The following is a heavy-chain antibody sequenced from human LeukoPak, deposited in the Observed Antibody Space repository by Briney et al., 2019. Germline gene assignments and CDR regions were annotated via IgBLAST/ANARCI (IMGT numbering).Heavy chain of an antibody. J-gene: IGHJ4*02. Sequence: GGSLRLSCAASGFTFSSYAMSWVRQAPGKGLEWVSAISGSGGSTYYADSVKGRFTISRDNSKNTLYLQMNSLRAEDTAVYYCAKEGGYCSSTSCYKGEFDYWGQGTLVTVSS. CDR2: ISGSGGST. D-gene: IGHD2-2*02. V-gene: IGHV3-23*01. CDR3: AKEGGYCSSTSCYKGEFDY. CDR1: GFTFSSYA.